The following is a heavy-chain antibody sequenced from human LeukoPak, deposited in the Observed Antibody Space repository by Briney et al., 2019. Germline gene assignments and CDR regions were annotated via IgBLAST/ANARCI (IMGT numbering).Heavy chain of an antibody. CDR1: GFTLSSYS. CDR3: ARDLGYSSGWYLDY. D-gene: IGHD6-19*01. CDR2: ISSSSSTI. V-gene: IGHV3-48*01. Sequence: GGSLRLSCAASGFTLSSYSMNWVRQAPGKGLEWVSYISSSSSTIYYADSVKGRFTISRDNAKNSLYLQMNSLRAEDTAVYYCARDLGYSSGWYLDYWGQGTLVTVSS. J-gene: IGHJ4*02.